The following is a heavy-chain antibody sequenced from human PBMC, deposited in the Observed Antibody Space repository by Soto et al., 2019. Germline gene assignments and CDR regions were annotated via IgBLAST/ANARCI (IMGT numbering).Heavy chain of an antibody. CDR2: IDSRTTTI. D-gene: IGHD3-16*01. V-gene: IGHV3-48*02. Sequence: GGSLRLSCASSGFTFSIFSMNWVRQAPGKGLEWVSYIDSRTTTIYYADSVKGRFTISRDNARNSLYLQMNSLRDEDTAVYYCARQTCDYHSSNFDYWGLGTLVTVSS. J-gene: IGHJ4*02. CDR3: ARQTCDYHSSNFDY. CDR1: GFTFSIFS.